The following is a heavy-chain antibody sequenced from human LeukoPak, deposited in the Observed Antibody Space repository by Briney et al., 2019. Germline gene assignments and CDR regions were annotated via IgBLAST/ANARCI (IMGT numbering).Heavy chain of an antibody. CDR2: IKSKTDGGTT. J-gene: IGHJ4*02. D-gene: IGHD4-17*01. Sequence: GGSLRLSCAASGFTVSNAWMRWVRQAPGKGLEWVGRIKSKTDGGTTDYAAPVKGRFTISRDDSENTLFLQMISLQGEDTAVYYCTTDGGLAAVNTMGYWGQGTLVTASS. CDR1: GFTVSNAW. CDR3: TTDGGLAAVNTMGY. V-gene: IGHV3-15*01.